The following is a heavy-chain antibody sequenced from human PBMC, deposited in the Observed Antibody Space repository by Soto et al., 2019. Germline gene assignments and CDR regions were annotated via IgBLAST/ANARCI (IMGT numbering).Heavy chain of an antibody. V-gene: IGHV5-51*01. CDR1: GYTFSNYW. Sequence: GESLKISCQGSGYTFSNYWIGWLRQMPGKGLEWMGIIYPDDSDTRYSPSFQGQITISADKSINTAYLQWTSLKASDTAIYYCARHGGFHYDTSGPWDSWGHGTQVTVSS. CDR3: ARHGGFHYDTSGPWDS. D-gene: IGHD3-22*01. J-gene: IGHJ5*01. CDR2: IYPDDSDT.